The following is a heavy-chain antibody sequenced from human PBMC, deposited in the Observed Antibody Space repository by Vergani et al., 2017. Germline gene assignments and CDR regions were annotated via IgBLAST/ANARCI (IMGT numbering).Heavy chain of an antibody. D-gene: IGHD3-10*01. CDR1: GFTFGYYA. V-gene: IGHV3-49*03. CDR2: IRSKAYGQAT. Sequence: EVQLVESGGDLVPPGRSLRLSCTASGFTFGYYAIDWFRQAPGQGLEWVGGIRSKAYGQATIYSASVKGRFTISRDDSKSIAYLQMNNLQTEDTAMYYCVRDQVTMLRGRDALDIWGQGTMVTVSS. J-gene: IGHJ3*02. CDR3: VRDQVTMLRGRDALDI.